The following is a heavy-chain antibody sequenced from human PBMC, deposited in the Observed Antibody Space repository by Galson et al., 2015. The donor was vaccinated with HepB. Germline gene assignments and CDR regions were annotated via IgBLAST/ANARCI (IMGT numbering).Heavy chain of an antibody. Sequence: SLRLSCAASGVTFSNYGMHWVRQAPGKGLEWVAVISYDGGTKYYADSVKGRFTISSDKYRNTLYLQMDSLRAEDTAVYYCARGIEVVPDASGMDVWGQGTTVTVSS. CDR3: ARGIEVVPDASGMDV. J-gene: IGHJ6*02. CDR2: ISYDGGTK. CDR1: GVTFSNYG. D-gene: IGHD2-2*01. V-gene: IGHV3-30*03.